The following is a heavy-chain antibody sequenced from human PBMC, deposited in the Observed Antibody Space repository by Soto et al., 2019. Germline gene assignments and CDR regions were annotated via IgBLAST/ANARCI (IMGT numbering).Heavy chain of an antibody. CDR3: AVSFRECSGGSCYYYGGVDY. Sequence: ASVKVSCKASGYTFTSYDINWVRQATGQGLEWIGWMNPNSGNTGYAQKFQGRVTMTRNTSISTAYMELSSLRSEDTVVYYCAVSFRECSGGSCYYYGGVDYWGQGTLVTVSS. CDR2: MNPNSGNT. D-gene: IGHD2-15*01. CDR1: GYTFTSYD. J-gene: IGHJ4*02. V-gene: IGHV1-8*01.